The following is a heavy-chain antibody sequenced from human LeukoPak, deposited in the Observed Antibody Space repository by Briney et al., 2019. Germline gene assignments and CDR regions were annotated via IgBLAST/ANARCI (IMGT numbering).Heavy chain of an antibody. CDR1: GGSMSNYY. CDR2: IDHGGST. CDR3: ARGRRDGYYFDY. J-gene: IGHJ4*02. V-gene: IGHV4-34*01. D-gene: IGHD5-24*01. Sequence: SETLSLTCTVSGGSMSNYYWSWIRQPPGKGLEWIGEIDHGGSTNYNPSLKSRATISLDKSKNQVFLKVNSVTAADTAVFYCARGRRDGYYFDYWGQGTLVTVSS.